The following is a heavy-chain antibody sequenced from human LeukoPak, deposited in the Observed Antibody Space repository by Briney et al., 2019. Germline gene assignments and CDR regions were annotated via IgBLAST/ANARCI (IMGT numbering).Heavy chain of an antibody. CDR3: ARQPYCGGDCYFYDY. J-gene: IGHJ4*02. CDR1: GYSFTSYW. CDR2: IYPGGSDT. V-gene: IGHV5-51*01. Sequence: GESLKISCKGSGYSFTSYWIGWVRQMPGKGLEWMGIIYPGGSDTRYSPSFQGQVTISADKSISTAYLQWSSLKASDIAMYYCARQPYCGGDCYFYDYWGQGTPVTVSS. D-gene: IGHD2-21*02.